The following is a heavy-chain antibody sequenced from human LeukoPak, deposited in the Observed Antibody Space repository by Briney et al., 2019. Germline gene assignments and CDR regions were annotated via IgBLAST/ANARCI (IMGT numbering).Heavy chain of an antibody. CDR1: GFTFSMYA. J-gene: IGHJ4*02. Sequence: PPGESLRLSCAASGFTFSMYAMSWVRQAPGKGLEWVSGISDSGGSTYYADSVKGRFTISRDNSKNTLYLQMNSLRAEDTAVYYCVKDLGFSYYSGSGSFDYWGQGTLVTVSS. CDR3: VKDLGFSYYSGSGSFDY. CDR2: ISDSGGST. V-gene: IGHV3-23*01. D-gene: IGHD3-10*01.